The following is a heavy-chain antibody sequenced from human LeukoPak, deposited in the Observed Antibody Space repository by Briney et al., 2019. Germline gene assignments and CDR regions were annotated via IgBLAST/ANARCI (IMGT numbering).Heavy chain of an antibody. CDR3: ARDSTILGTHY. CDR2: IYSGGST. J-gene: IGHJ4*02. D-gene: IGHD3-3*01. Sequence: GGSPRLSCAASGFTVSSNYMSWVRQAPGKGLEWVSIIYSGGSTFYADSVKGRFTISRDNAKNSLYLQMNSLRAEDTAVYYCARDSTILGTHYWGQGTLVTVSS. V-gene: IGHV3-53*01. CDR1: GFTVSSNY.